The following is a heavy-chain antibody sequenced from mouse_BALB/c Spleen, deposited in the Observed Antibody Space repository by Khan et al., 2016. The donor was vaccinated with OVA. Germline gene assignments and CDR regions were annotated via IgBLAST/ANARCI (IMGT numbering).Heavy chain of an antibody. D-gene: IGHD2-10*02. CDR2: IFPGNVNS. CDR3: ARAGYGSFAY. J-gene: IGHJ3*01. Sequence: VQLQESGPELVKPGASVRISCKASGYTFTSYYIHWVKQRPGQGLEWIGWIFPGNVNSNYNERFKGKATLTADKSSSTAYMQLSSLTSEDSAVYCCARAGYGSFAYWGQGTLVTVSA. CDR1: GYTFTSYY. V-gene: IGHV1S56*01.